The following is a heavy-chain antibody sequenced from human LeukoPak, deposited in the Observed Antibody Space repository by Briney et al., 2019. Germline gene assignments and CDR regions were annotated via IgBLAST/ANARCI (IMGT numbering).Heavy chain of an antibody. CDR1: GFTFSSYW. J-gene: IGHJ3*02. V-gene: IGHV3-74*01. CDR2: INSDGSST. CDR3: ARVGYGDLDAFDI. Sequence: GGSLRLSCAASGFTFSSYWMHWVRQAPGKGLVWVSRINSDGSSTSYADSVKGRFTISRDNAKNTLYLQMNSLRAEDTAVYYCARVGYGDLDAFDIWGQGTVVTVSS. D-gene: IGHD4-17*01.